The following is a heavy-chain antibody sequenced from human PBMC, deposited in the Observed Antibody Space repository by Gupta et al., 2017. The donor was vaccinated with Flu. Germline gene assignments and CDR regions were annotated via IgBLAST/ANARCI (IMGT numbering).Heavy chain of an antibody. CDR2: IYYSGTS. Sequence: SISSDSYYWSWIRQHPGKGLEWIGYIYYSGTSSYNPSLKSRVTMSLDTSKNQFSLKLSSVTAADTAVYYCARDSSAWSFDYWGQGTLVTVSS. CDR3: ARDSSAWSFDY. CDR1: SISSDSYY. J-gene: IGHJ4*02. D-gene: IGHD6-19*01. V-gene: IGHV4-31*02.